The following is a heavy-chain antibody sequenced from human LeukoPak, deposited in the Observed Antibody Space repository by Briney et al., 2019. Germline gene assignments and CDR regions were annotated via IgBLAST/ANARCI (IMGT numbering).Heavy chain of an antibody. CDR1: GYTFTGYY. CDR2: INPNSGGT. D-gene: IGHD2-2*01. Sequence: ASVTVSCKASGYTFTGYYMHWVRQAPGQGLEWMGWINPNSGGTNYAQKFQGRVTMTRDTSISTAYMELSRLTSDDTAVYYCARANFLYCSSTSCLFDYWGQGTLVTVSS. CDR3: ARANFLYCSSTSCLFDY. V-gene: IGHV1-2*02. J-gene: IGHJ4*02.